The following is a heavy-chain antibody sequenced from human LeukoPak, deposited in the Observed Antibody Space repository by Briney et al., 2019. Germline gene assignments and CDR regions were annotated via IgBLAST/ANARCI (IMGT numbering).Heavy chain of an antibody. CDR3: ARGLRYATYYDFWSGYGTTSSTNYYYGMDV. CDR1: GYTFTSYD. CDR2: MNPNSGNT. D-gene: IGHD3-3*01. J-gene: IGHJ6*02. V-gene: IGHV1-8*01. Sequence: GASVKVSCKASGYTFTSYDINWVRQATGQGLEWMGWMNPNSGNTGYAQKFQGRVTMTRNTSISTAYMELSSLRSEDTAVYYCARGLRYATYYDFWSGYGTTSSTNYYYGMDVWGQGTTVTVSS.